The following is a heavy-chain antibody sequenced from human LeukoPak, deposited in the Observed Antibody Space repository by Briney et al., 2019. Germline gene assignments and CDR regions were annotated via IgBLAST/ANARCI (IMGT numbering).Heavy chain of an antibody. V-gene: IGHV3-30*02. CDR3: ARDHEDYYYYYGMDV. J-gene: IGHJ6*02. CDR2: IRYDGSNK. CDR1: GFTFSSYG. Sequence: GGSLRLSCAASGFTFSSYGMHWVRQAPGKGLEWVAFIRYDGSNKYYADSVKGRFTISRDNAKNSLYLQMNSLRAEDAAVYYCARDHEDYYYYYGMDVWGQGTTVTVSS.